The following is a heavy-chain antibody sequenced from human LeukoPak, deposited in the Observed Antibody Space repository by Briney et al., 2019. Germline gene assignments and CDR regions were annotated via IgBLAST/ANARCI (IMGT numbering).Heavy chain of an antibody. CDR1: GFIVSNTY. J-gene: IGHJ4*02. CDR2: IHNDGST. Sequence: PGGSLRLSCAASGFIVSNTYMTWVRQAPGKGLEWVSVIHNDGSTYYADSVKGRFTISRDNSKNMLFLRMNSLRVEDTAGYFCASLARDYWGQGTLVSVSS. CDR3: ASLARDY. D-gene: IGHD3-3*02. V-gene: IGHV3-53*01.